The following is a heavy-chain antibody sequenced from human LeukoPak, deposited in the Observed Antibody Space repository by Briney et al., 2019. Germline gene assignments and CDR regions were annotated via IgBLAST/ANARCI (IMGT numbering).Heavy chain of an antibody. Sequence: GGSLRLSCAGSGFTFSRYSMNWFRQAPGKGLERVSSIRSSSSYIFYADSVKGRFTISRDNANNSLYLQMSSLRAEDTAVYYCARDAEWLVPEGYYFYMDVWGKGTTVTVSS. V-gene: IGHV3-21*01. D-gene: IGHD6-19*01. CDR1: GFTFSRYS. CDR3: ARDAEWLVPEGYYFYMDV. CDR2: IRSSSSYI. J-gene: IGHJ6*03.